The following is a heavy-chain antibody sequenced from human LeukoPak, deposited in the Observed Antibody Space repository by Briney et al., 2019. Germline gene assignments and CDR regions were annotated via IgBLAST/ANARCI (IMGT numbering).Heavy chain of an antibody. J-gene: IGHJ5*02. D-gene: IGHD3-3*01. CDR3: ARASPLNYDFWSGYAAYNWFDP. CDR2: ISAYNGNT. V-gene: IGHV1-18*01. CDR1: GYTSTSYG. Sequence: ASVKVSCKASGYTSTSYGISWVRQAPGQGLEWMGWISAYNGNTNYAQKLQGRVTMTTDTSTSTAYMELRSLRSDDTAVYYCARASPLNYDFWSGYAAYNWFDPWGQGTLVTVSS.